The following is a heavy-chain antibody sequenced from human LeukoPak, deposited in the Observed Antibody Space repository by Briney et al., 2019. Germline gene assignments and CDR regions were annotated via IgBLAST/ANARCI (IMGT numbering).Heavy chain of an antibody. D-gene: IGHD3-16*02. CDR2: IYTSGST. CDR1: GGSISSYY. Sequence: SETLSLTCTVSGGSISSYYWSWIRQPAGKGLEWIGRIYTSGSTNYNPSLKSRVTMSVDTSKNQFSLKLSSVTAADTAVYYCARDQNDYVWGSYRYNDAFDIWGQGTMVTVSS. CDR3: ARDQNDYVWGSYRYNDAFDI. V-gene: IGHV4-4*07. J-gene: IGHJ3*02.